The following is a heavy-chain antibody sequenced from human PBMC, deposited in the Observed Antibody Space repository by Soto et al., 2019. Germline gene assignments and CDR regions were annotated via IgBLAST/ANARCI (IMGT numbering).Heavy chain of an antibody. CDR1: GGTFSSYA. CDR2: ISPIFGTA. J-gene: IGHJ6*02. CDR3: AREPRDSSRPCAQNPEQYYYYYGMDV. V-gene: IGHV1-69*13. D-gene: IGHD6-13*01. Sequence: SVKVSCKASGGTFSSYAISWVRQAPGQGLEWMGGISPIFGTANYAQKFKGRGTITADESTSTAYMELSSLRSEDTAVYYCAREPRDSSRPCAQNPEQYYYYYGMDVWGQGTTVTVSS.